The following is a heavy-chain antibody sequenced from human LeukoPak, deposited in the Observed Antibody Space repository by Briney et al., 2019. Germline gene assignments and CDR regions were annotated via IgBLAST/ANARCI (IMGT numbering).Heavy chain of an antibody. CDR2: IYSDSRT. V-gene: IGHV3-53*01. D-gene: IGHD2-21*02. J-gene: IGHJ3*02. CDR3: ARCGSDYDGGAFDI. Sequence: GGSLRLSCEASGFTFSDYYMSWVRQAPGKGLEWVLVIYSDSRTYYADSVRGRFTISRDNSNNTLHLQMNSLRGEDTAVYYCARCGSDYDGGAFDIWGQGTMVTVSS. CDR1: GFTFSDYY.